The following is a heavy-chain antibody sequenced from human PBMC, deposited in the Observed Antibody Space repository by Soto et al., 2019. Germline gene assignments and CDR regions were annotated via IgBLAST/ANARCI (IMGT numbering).Heavy chain of an antibody. V-gene: IGHV4-59*01. CDR1: GVSISSYY. CDR2: IFYSGNT. J-gene: IGHJ3*02. CDR3: ASRDYNEAFDI. D-gene: IGHD4-4*01. Sequence: QVQLQESGPGLVKPSETLSLTCTVSGVSISSYYWSWIRQPPGKGLEWIGHIFYSGNTNYNPSLKRRATISLDTSKNQFSLKLSSVTAADTAVYYCASRDYNEAFDIWGQGTIVTVSS.